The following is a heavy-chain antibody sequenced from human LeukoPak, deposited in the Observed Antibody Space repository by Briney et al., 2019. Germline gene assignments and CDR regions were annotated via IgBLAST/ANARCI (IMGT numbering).Heavy chain of an antibody. CDR1: GXSISSSGYY. V-gene: IGHV4-39*02. Sequence: AETLSLTCTVSGXSISSSGYYWGWIRQPPGKGLEWIGSIYYSGSTYYNPSLKSRVTISVDTSKNQFSLKLSSVAAADTAVYYCARDPTAAGKGAWFDPWGQGTPVTVSS. CDR3: ARDPTAAGKGAWFDP. J-gene: IGHJ5*02. D-gene: IGHD6-13*01. CDR2: IYYSGST.